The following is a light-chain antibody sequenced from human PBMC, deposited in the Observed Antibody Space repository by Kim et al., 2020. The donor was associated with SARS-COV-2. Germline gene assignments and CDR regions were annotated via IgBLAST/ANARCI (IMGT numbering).Light chain of an antibody. Sequence: DIQMTQSPSSLSASVGDRVTITCRASQSISSYLNWYQQKPGKAPKLLIYAASSLQSGVPSRFSGSGSGTDFTLTISSLQPEDFATYYCQQFYSTPWTFGQGTKVDIK. CDR2: AAS. V-gene: IGKV1-39*01. CDR3: QQFYSTPWT. CDR1: QSISSY. J-gene: IGKJ1*01.